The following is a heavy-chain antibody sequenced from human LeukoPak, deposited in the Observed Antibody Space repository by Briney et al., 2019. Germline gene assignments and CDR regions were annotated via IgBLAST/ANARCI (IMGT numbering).Heavy chain of an antibody. J-gene: IGHJ4*02. D-gene: IGHD3-22*01. V-gene: IGHV3-30-3*01. CDR2: ISYDGSNK. CDR1: GFTFSSYW. CDR3: ARERYDSSGYYAH. Sequence: GGSLRLSCAASGFTFSSYWMTWVRQAPGKGLEWVAVISYDGSNKYYADSVKGRFTISRDNSKNTLYLQMNSLRAEDTAVYYCARERYDSSGYYAHWGQGTLVTVSS.